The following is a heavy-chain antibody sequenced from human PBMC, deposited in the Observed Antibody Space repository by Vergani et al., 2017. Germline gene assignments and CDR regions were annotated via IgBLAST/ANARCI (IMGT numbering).Heavy chain of an antibody. J-gene: IGHJ4*02. D-gene: IGHD5-12*01. V-gene: IGHV4-34*01. CDR2: INHSGST. CDR3: ARSGSRARAVKY. Sequence: QVQLQQWGAGLLKPSETLSLTCAVYGGSFSGYYWSWIRQPPGKGLEWIGEINHSGSTNYNPSLKSRVTISVDTSKNQVSLKLSSVTAADTAVYYCARSGSRARAVKYWGQGTLVTVSS. CDR1: GGSFSGYY.